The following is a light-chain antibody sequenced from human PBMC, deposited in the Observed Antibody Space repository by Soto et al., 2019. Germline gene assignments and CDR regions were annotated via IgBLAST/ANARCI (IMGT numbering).Light chain of an antibody. CDR3: AAWDDSLRGYV. J-gene: IGLJ1*01. Sequence: QSVLTQPPSASGTPGQRVIISCSGSTSNIGSNNVDWYQQLPGAAPKLLIYRNNQRPSGVPDRISASKSGTSASLAISGLRSEDEADYYCAAWDDSLRGYVFGTGTKVTVL. CDR1: TSNIGSNN. CDR2: RNN. V-gene: IGLV1-47*02.